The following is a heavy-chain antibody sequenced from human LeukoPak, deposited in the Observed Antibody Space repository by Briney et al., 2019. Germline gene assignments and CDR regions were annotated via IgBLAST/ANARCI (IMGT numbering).Heavy chain of an antibody. CDR3: ARDKDEALDY. CDR2: ISYDGSNK. V-gene: IGHV3-30-3*01. J-gene: IGHJ4*02. Sequence: PGGSLRLSCAASGFTFSSYAMHWVRQAPGKGLEWVAVISYDGSNKYNADSVKGRLTISRDNSKNTLYLQMNSLRAEDTAVYYCARDKDEALDYWGQGTLVTVSS. CDR1: GFTFSSYA.